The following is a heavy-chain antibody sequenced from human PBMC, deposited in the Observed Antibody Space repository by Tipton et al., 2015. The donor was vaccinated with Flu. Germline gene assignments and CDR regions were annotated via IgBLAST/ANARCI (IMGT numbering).Heavy chain of an antibody. CDR3: AKVYCDSTNCYAGRLQFDY. D-gene: IGHD2-2*01. Sequence: LRLSCAVSGFSISSGYYWGWIRQPPGKGLEWIGGIHHSGTTYYNPSLKSRVTMSIDTSKNQFSLKLSSVTAADTAVYYCAKVYCDSTNCYAGRLQFDYWGQGTLVTVSS. CDR1: GFSISSGYY. V-gene: IGHV4-38-2*01. J-gene: IGHJ4*02. CDR2: IHHSGTT.